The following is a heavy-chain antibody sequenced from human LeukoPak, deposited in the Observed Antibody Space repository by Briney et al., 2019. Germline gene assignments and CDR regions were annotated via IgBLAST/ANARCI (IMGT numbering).Heavy chain of an antibody. CDR2: ISTTGTST. V-gene: IGHV3-11*05. J-gene: IGHJ4*02. Sequence: GGSLRLSCAASGFTLSDFLMSWIRQAPGKGLEWVAHISTTGTSTNYADSVKGRFTISRDNAKNSLYLQMNSLRAEDTAVYYCARGGFYDKSVGQWGQGTLVAVSS. D-gene: IGHD2/OR15-2a*01. CDR1: GFTLSDFL. CDR3: ARGGFYDKSVGQ.